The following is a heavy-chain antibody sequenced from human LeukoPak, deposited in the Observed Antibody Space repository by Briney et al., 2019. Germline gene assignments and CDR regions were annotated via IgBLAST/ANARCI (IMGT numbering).Heavy chain of an antibody. CDR3: ATIPHGVVVTGQSPVFDY. Sequence: PGVSLRLSCAASGFSFSTYWMHWVRQAPGKGLVWVSRINSYGTTTTYADSVKGRFTISRDNAKNTLYLQMNSLRAEDTAVYYCATIPHGVVVTGQSPVFDYWGQGTLVTVSS. D-gene: IGHD2-21*02. V-gene: IGHV3-74*01. J-gene: IGHJ4*02. CDR1: GFSFSTYW. CDR2: INSYGTTT.